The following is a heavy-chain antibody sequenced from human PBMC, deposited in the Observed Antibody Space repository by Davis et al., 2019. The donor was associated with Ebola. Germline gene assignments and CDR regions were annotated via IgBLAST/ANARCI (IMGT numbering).Heavy chain of an antibody. J-gene: IGHJ5*02. D-gene: IGHD6-19*01. CDR1: GGSISSYY. CDR2: IYYSGST. CDR3: ARGIAVAVANWFDP. Sequence: MPSETLSLTCTVSGGSISSYYWSWIRQPPGKGLEWIGYIYYSGSTNYNPSLKSRVTISVDTSKNQFSLKLSSVTAADPAVYYCARGIAVAVANWFDPWGQGTLVTVSS. V-gene: IGHV4-59*01.